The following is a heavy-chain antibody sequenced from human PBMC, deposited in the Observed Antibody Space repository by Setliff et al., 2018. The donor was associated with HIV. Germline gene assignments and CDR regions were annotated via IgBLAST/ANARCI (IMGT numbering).Heavy chain of an antibody. CDR2: ISAYNGNT. V-gene: IGHV1-18*01. Sequence: SVKVSCKASGYTFTSYGISWVRQAPGQGLEWMGWISAYNGNTNYAQKLQGRVTMTTDTSTSTAYMELRSLRSDDTAVYYCARGFESCSSSCQVYWGQGTLVTVSS. D-gene: IGHD6-13*01. J-gene: IGHJ4*02. CDR3: ARGFESCSSSCQVY. CDR1: GYTFTSYG.